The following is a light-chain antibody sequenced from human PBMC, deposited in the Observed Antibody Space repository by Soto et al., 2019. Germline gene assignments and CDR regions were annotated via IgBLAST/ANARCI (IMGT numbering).Light chain of an antibody. Sequence: QSVLTQPPSVSGAPGQTVTISCTGSSSNIGAGYDVHWYQQLPGTAPKLLIYGNSNRPSGVPDRFSGSKSGTSASLAITGLQAEDEADYYCQSYESSLSGSYVFGTSTKVTVL. V-gene: IGLV1-40*01. CDR3: QSYESSLSGSYV. CDR2: GNS. CDR1: SSNIGAGYD. J-gene: IGLJ1*01.